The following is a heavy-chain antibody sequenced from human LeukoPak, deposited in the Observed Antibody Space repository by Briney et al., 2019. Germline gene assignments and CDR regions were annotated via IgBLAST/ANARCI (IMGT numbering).Heavy chain of an antibody. D-gene: IGHD3-22*01. CDR2: INPNSGGT. CDR3: ARVGDSSGYYYGGNWFDP. CDR1: GYTFTGYY. V-gene: IGHV1-2*02. J-gene: IGHJ5*02. Sequence: ASVKVSCKASGYTFTGYYMHWVRQAPGQGLEWMGWINPNSGGTNYAQKFQGRVTMTRDTSISTAYMELSRLRSDDTAAYYCARVGDSSGYYYGGNWFDPWGQGTLVTVSS.